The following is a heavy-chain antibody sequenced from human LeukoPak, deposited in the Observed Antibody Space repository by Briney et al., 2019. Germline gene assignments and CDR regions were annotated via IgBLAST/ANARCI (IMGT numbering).Heavy chain of an antibody. Sequence: PSETLSLTCAVSGYSISSGYYWDWIRQPPGKGREWIGTVYHSGTTFYNSSLKSRITISVDTSKNQFSLKLSSVTAADTAVYFCARDERFGVLNFWGQGTLVTVSS. CDR1: GYSISSGYY. J-gene: IGHJ4*02. CDR2: VYHSGTT. D-gene: IGHD3-16*01. CDR3: ARDERFGVLNF. V-gene: IGHV4-38-2*02.